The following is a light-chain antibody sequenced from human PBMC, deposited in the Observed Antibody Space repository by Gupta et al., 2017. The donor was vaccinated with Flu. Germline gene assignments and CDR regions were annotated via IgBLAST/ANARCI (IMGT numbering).Light chain of an antibody. J-gene: IGLJ2*01. Sequence: SYELTQPPSVSVSPGQTASNTCPGDKLVEKFVFWYQQRPGHSPLLVMYLDTKRPSGIPERFSGSNSENTATLTIIETQAMDEADYFCQAWDSRVVFGGGTKLTVL. CDR1: KLVEKF. CDR3: QAWDSRVV. V-gene: IGLV3-1*01. CDR2: LDT.